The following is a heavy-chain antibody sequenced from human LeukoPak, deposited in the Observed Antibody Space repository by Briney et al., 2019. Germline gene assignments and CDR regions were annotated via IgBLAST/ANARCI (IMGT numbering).Heavy chain of an antibody. CDR2: IRSKAYGGTT. J-gene: IGHJ6*03. D-gene: IGHD3-3*01. V-gene: IGHV3-49*04. CDR3: SHTPSDFWSGYSIPYYMDV. Sequence: GGSLRLSCTASGFTFGDYGMSWVRQAPGKGLEWVGFIRSKAYGGTTEYAASVKGRFTISRDDSKSIAYLQMNSLKTEDTAVYYCSHTPSDFWSGYSIPYYMDVWGKGTTVTVSS. CDR1: GFTFGDYG.